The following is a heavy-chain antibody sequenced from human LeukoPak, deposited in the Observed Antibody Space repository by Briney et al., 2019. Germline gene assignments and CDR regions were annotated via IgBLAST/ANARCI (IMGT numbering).Heavy chain of an antibody. CDR3: ARGDRRGSGSYYKGSFGY. Sequence: GGSLRLSCAASGFTFSSYAMHWVRQAPGKGLEWVAVISYDGSNKYYADSVKGRFTISRDNSKNTLYLQMNSLRAEDMAVYYCARGDRRGSGSYYKGSFGYWGQGTLVTVSS. V-gene: IGHV3-30-3*01. CDR2: ISYDGSNK. D-gene: IGHD3-10*01. CDR1: GFTFSSYA. J-gene: IGHJ4*02.